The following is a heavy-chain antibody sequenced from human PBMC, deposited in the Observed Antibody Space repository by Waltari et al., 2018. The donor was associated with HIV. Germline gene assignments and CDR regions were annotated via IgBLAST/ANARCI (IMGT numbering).Heavy chain of an antibody. J-gene: IGHJ4*02. V-gene: IGHV3-74*01. CDR2: INEDGSHT. CDR1: GSTIRTYW. D-gene: IGHD3-10*01. Sequence: EVQLVESGGGLVQPGGSLRLSCAASGSTIRTYWMHWVRQIPGKGLVWVSRINEDGSHTSYADSVKDRFTISRDNAKNTLYLQMNSLRVDDTAVYYCSRDLAGSQDYWGQGTLVTVSA. CDR3: SRDLAGSQDY.